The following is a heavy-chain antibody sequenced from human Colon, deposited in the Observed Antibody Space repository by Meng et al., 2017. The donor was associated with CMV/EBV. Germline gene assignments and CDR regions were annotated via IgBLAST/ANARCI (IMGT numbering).Heavy chain of an antibody. V-gene: IGHV4-34*01. CDR1: GDSISGYF. Sequence: SETLSLTCTVSGDSISGYFWSWIRQPPGKGLEWIGEINHSGSTNYNPSLKSRVTISVDTSKNQFSLKLSSVTAADTAVYYCARAEAAGGFDYWGQGTLVTVSS. J-gene: IGHJ4*02. CDR2: INHSGST. CDR3: ARAEAAGGFDY. D-gene: IGHD6-13*01.